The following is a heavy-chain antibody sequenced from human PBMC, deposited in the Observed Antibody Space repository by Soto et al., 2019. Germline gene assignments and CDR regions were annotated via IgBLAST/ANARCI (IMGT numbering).Heavy chain of an antibody. CDR1: GYTFTNYD. CDR2: MNPNSANT. Sequence: QVPLVQSGTEVKKPGASVKVSCKASGYTFTNYDINWVRQATGQGLEWMGWMNPNSANTGFAQKFQGRVTMTRNTSINTAYMELSSLTSEDTALYYCARARELGTDNYYLDVWGRGTTVTVSS. D-gene: IGHD1-26*01. V-gene: IGHV1-8*01. CDR3: ARARELGTDNYYLDV. J-gene: IGHJ6*03.